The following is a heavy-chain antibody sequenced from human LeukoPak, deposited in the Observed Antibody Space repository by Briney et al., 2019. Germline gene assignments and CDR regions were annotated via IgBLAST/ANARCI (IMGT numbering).Heavy chain of an antibody. CDR2: ISYDGSNK. Sequence: GGSLRLSCAASGFTFSGFWMHWVRQAPGKGLEWVAVISYDGSNKYYADSVKGRFTISRDNSKNTLYLQMNSLRVEDTAVYYCANSRQLLLRLPFDYWGQGTLVTVSS. D-gene: IGHD2-2*01. CDR1: GFTFSGFW. CDR3: ANSRQLLLRLPFDY. J-gene: IGHJ4*02. V-gene: IGHV3-30*18.